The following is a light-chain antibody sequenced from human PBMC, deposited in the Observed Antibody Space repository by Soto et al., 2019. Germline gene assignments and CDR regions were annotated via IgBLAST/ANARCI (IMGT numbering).Light chain of an antibody. V-gene: IGKV3-20*01. J-gene: IGKJ2*01. CDR3: HQYGSSPLT. Sequence: EIVLTQSPGTRSLSPGEGATLSCRASQSVSSSLLAWFQQKPGQAPRLLIHDVSSRATGIPDRFSGSGSGTDFTLRISRLEPEDFAVYYCHQYGSSPLTVGQGTKLEIK. CDR2: DVS. CDR1: QSVSSSL.